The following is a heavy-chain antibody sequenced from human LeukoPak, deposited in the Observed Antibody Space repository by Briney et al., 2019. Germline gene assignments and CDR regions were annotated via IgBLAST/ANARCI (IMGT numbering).Heavy chain of an antibody. Sequence: PSETLSLTCAVYGGSFSDYYWTWVRQAPGKGLEWVSSIYNTGATHYAESVKGRFTISRDNSKNTLFLQMNSLRAEDMAVYYCARIEWERLGRAFDIWGQGTMVTVSS. V-gene: IGHV3-53*01. CDR3: ARIEWERLGRAFDI. CDR1: GGSFSDYY. CDR2: IYNTGAT. J-gene: IGHJ3*02. D-gene: IGHD1-26*01.